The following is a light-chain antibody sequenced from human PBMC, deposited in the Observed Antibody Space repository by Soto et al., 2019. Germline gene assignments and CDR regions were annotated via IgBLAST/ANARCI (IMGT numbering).Light chain of an antibody. CDR2: DDS. J-gene: IGLJ1*01. CDR3: ETWDSRLSAGV. CDR1: SXNVGNNF. Sequence: QSVLAQPPSVSAAPGQKVTISCSGSSXNVGNNFVSWYQQLPGAAPKFLIYDDSKRASGIPDRFSGSKTGSSATLAITGLQPGDEADYYCETWDSRLSAGVFGTGTKVTVL. V-gene: IGLV1-51*01.